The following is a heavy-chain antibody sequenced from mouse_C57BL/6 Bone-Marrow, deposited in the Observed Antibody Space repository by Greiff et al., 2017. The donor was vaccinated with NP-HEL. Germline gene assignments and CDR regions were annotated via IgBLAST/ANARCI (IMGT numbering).Heavy chain of an antibody. V-gene: IGHV14-1*01. CDR3: TTWADYYGAWFAY. CDR1: GFNITDYY. D-gene: IGHD1-1*01. Sequence: VQLQQSGAELVRPGASVKLSCTASGFNITDYYMHWVKQRPEQGLEWIGRIDPEDGDTEYAPKFQGKATMTADTSSNTAYLQLSSLTSEDTAVYYCTTWADYYGAWFAYWGQGTLVTVSA. CDR2: IDPEDGDT. J-gene: IGHJ3*01.